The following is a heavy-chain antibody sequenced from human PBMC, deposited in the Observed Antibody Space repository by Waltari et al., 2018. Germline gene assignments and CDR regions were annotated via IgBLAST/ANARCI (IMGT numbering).Heavy chain of an antibody. J-gene: IGHJ6*02. CDR1: GGSISSSSYY. D-gene: IGHD2-2*01. Sequence: QLQLQESGPGLVKPSETLSLTCTVSGGSISSSSYYWGWIRPPPGKGLEWIGSIYYSGSTYYNPSLKSRVTISVDTSKNQFSLKLSSVTAADTAVYYCATFDCSSTSCPNFYGMDVWGQGTTVTVSS. CDR2: IYYSGST. CDR3: ATFDCSSTSCPNFYGMDV. V-gene: IGHV4-39*01.